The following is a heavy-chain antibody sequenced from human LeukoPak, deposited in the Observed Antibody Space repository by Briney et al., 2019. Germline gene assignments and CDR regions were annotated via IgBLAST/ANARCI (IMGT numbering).Heavy chain of an antibody. Sequence: PSETLSLTCAVYGGSFSGYYWSWIRQPPGKGLEWIGEINHSGSTNYNPSLKSRVTISVGTSKNQFSLKLSSVTAADTAVYYCARGYSNWDYWGQGTLVTVSS. D-gene: IGHD4-11*01. CDR3: ARGYSNWDY. CDR2: INHSGST. CDR1: GGSFSGYY. V-gene: IGHV4-34*01. J-gene: IGHJ4*02.